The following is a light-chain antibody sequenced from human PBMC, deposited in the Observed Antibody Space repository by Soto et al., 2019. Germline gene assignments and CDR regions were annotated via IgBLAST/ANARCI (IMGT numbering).Light chain of an antibody. CDR2: GAS. V-gene: IGKV3-20*01. CDR3: QQYGSSGT. J-gene: IGKJ1*01. Sequence: EIVLTQSPVTLSLSPGERATLSCRASQSVSNNYLAWYQQKPGQAPRLLIYGASNRATAIPDRFSGSASGTKLHPTISRLEPEDFAVYYCQQYGSSGTFGQGTKVDIK. CDR1: QSVSNNY.